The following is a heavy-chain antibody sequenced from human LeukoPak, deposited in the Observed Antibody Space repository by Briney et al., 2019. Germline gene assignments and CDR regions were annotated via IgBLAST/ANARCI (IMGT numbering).Heavy chain of an antibody. CDR3: AKTLDGFWPQFDF. CDR2: ISHGGGKE. V-gene: IGHV3-30*18. D-gene: IGHD5-24*01. J-gene: IGHJ4*02. CDR1: GFPFHDHD. Sequence: GGSLRLSCAASGFPFHDHDMYWVRQTPGKGLEWVALISHGGGKEHYAESVKGRFTISRDNSRNTVYLQMSSLRSDDTAIYYCAKTLDGFWPQFDFWGQGTLLAVSS.